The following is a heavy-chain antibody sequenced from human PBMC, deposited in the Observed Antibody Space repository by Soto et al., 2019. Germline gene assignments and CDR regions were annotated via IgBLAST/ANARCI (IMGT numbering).Heavy chain of an antibody. V-gene: IGHV3-23*01. Sequence: EVQLLESGGGLVQPGGSLRLSCAASGFTFSTYAMTWVRQAPGKGLEWVSTISGDGDSTYYADSVKGRFTISRDNSKNTLYLQVNSLRAEDTAVYYCAKDAGHIWGSSNRWGQGTWSPSPQ. CDR1: GFTFSTYA. J-gene: IGHJ4*02. CDR3: AKDAGHIWGSSNR. CDR2: ISGDGDST. D-gene: IGHD3-16*01.